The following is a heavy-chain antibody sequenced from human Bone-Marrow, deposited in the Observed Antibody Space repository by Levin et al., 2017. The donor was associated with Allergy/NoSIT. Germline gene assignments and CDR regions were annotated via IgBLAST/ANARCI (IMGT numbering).Heavy chain of an antibody. CDR3: ARDRGRDYGDYVWYFDL. D-gene: IGHD4-17*01. J-gene: IGHJ2*01. CDR1: GFTFSSYW. Sequence: GGSLRLSCAASGFTFSSYWMYWVRQAPGKGLVWVSRINKDGSGTSYADSVKGRFTVSRDNAKNTQYLQMNSLGAEDTAVYYCARDRGRDYGDYVWYFDLWGRGTLVTVSS. CDR2: INKDGSGT. V-gene: IGHV3-74*01.